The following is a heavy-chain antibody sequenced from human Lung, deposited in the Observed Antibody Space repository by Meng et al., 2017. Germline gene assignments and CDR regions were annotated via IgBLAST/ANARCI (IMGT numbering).Heavy chain of an antibody. D-gene: IGHD4-11*01. CDR3: ARGPTTMAHDFDY. CDR1: GGSFSDYS. V-gene: IGHV4-34*01. J-gene: IGHJ4*02. CDR2: INHSGST. Sequence: QVQLQRWGAGRLKPSETLSLTCVVSGGSFSDYSWSWIRQPPGKGLEWIGEINHSGSTNYNPSLESRATISVDTSQNNLSLKLSSVTAADSAVYYCARGPTTMAHDFDYWGQGTLVTVSS.